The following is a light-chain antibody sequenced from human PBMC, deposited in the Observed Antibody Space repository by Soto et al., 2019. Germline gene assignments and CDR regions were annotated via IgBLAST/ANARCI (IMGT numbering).Light chain of an antibody. J-gene: IGKJ1*01. CDR2: AAS. CDR1: QGISTY. V-gene: IGKV1-27*01. CDR3: QKYNSAPQT. Sequence: DIQMTQSPSSLSASVGDRVTITCRASQGISTYLAWYQQKPGQVPKRLIYAASTLQSGVPSRFSGSGSGTDFTLTISSLQPEDVATYYCQKYNSAPQTFGQGNKVEIK.